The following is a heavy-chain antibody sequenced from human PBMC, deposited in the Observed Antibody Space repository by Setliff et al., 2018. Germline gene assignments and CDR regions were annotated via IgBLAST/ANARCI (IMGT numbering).Heavy chain of an antibody. CDR3: TREHTPWVGASHHDC. CDR1: GFTFSIYS. J-gene: IGHJ4*02. Sequence: GESLKISCATSGFTFSIYSMNWVRQAPGKGLEWVARIDKDGSSTVYADSVKGRFTISRDNVKKMLYLQMDSLRTEDTAVYYCTREHTPWVGASHHDCWGQGTQVTVSS. V-gene: IGHV3-74*01. CDR2: IDKDGSST. D-gene: IGHD1-26*01.